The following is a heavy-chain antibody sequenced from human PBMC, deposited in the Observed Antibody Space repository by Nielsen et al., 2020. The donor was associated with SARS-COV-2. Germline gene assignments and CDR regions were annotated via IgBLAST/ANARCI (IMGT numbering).Heavy chain of an antibody. D-gene: IGHD2-8*01. Sequence: VRQMPGKGLEWVSSISSSSSYMYYADSVKGRFTISRDNAKNSLYLQMNSLRAEDTAVYYCARDRVVYVYYYGMDVWGQGTTVTVSS. V-gene: IGHV3-21*01. CDR3: ARDRVVYVYYYGMDV. J-gene: IGHJ6*02. CDR2: ISSSSSYM.